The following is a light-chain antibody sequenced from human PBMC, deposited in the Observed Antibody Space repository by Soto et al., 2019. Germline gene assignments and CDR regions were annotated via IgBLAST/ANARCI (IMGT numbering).Light chain of an antibody. V-gene: IGKV1-5*03. Sequence: DIQMNQSPSTLSGSVGDRVTITCRASQTISSWLAWYQQKPGKAPKLLIYKASTLKSGVPSRFSGSGSRTEFTLTISSLQPDDFATYYCQHDNSYSEAFGQGTKGELK. J-gene: IGKJ1*01. CDR1: QTISSW. CDR2: KAS. CDR3: QHDNSYSEA.